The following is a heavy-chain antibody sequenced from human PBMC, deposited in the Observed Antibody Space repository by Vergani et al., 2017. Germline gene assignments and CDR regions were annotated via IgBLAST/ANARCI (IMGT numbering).Heavy chain of an antibody. CDR3: ARSQGDYWYFDL. D-gene: IGHD2-21*01. CDR1: GYSIGSGFY. CDR2: IHNRGKT. Sequence: QVRLEESGPGLVKPSETLSLTCPVSGYSIGSGFYWAWIRQSPGGGLQWLTSIHNRGKTYHNPSLKSRVSVSLDTSKKRFALNLTSVTATDTAVYYCARSQGDYWYFDLWGPGSLVTVSS. J-gene: IGHJ2*01. V-gene: IGHV4-38-2*01.